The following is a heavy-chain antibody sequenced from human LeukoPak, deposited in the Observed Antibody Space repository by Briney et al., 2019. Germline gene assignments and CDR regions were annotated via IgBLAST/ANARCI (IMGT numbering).Heavy chain of an antibody. J-gene: IGHJ4*02. Sequence: GGSLRLSCAASGFTFSSCGMRWVRQPPGRGLECVSGISSSGGSTHYADSVKGRFTISRDNSKNTLYLQMNSLRAEDTAVYYCAKGGTTVKIDYWGQGTLVTVSA. V-gene: IGHV3-23*01. D-gene: IGHD4-17*01. CDR1: GFTFSSCG. CDR3: AKGGTTVKIDY. CDR2: ISSSGGST.